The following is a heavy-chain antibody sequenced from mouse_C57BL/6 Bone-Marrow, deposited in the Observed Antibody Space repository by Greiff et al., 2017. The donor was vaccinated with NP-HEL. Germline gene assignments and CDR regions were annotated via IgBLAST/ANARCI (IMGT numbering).Heavy chain of an antibody. CDR1: GYTFTSYW. D-gene: IGHD1-1*01. J-gene: IGHJ2*01. CDR3: ARRAPHYYGSSPYYFDD. Sequence: QVQLQQPGAELVKPGASVKMSCKASGYTFTSYWITWVKQRPGQGLEWIGDIYPGSGSTNYNEKFKSKATLTVDTSSSTAYMQLSSLTSEDSAVYYCARRAPHYYGSSPYYFDDWGQGTTLTVSS. CDR2: IYPGSGST. V-gene: IGHV1-55*01.